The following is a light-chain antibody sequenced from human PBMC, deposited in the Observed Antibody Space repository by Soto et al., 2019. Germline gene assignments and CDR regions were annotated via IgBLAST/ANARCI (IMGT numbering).Light chain of an antibody. J-gene: IGKJ1*01. Sequence: EVLLTQSPATLSLSPGQRATLSCRASQSVNSYLTWYQHKPGQAPRLLISDASNRATGIPARFSGSGSGTDFTLTISSLEPEDFAVYYCQQYGSSPWTFGQGTQVAVK. CDR2: DAS. CDR1: QSVNSY. CDR3: QQYGSSPWT. V-gene: IGKV3-11*01.